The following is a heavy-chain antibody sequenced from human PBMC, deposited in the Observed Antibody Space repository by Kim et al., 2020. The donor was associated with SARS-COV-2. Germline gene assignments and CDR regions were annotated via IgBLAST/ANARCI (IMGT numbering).Heavy chain of an antibody. V-gene: IGHV4-30-4*01. Sequence: SETLSLTCTVSGGSISSGDYYWSWIRQPPGKGLEWIGYIYYSGSTYYNPSLKSRVTISVDTSKNQFSLKLSSVTAADTAVYYCARDLPYSKSGYYGMDVWGQGTTVTVSS. J-gene: IGHJ6*02. D-gene: IGHD4-4*01. CDR3: ARDLPYSKSGYYGMDV. CDR1: GGSISSGDYY. CDR2: IYYSGST.